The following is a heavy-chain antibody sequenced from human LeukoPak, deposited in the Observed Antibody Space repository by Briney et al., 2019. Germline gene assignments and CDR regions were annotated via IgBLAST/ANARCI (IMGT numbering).Heavy chain of an antibody. J-gene: IGHJ1*01. CDR1: GGSISSYY. CDR2: IYYSGST. V-gene: IGHV4-59*08. D-gene: IGHD2/OR15-2a*01. Sequence: SETLSLTCTVSGGSISSYYWSWIRQPPGKGLEWIGSIYYSGSTYYNPSLKSRVTMSVDTSMNQFSLKMSSVTAADTAVYYCARHGSTSSDDYFQHWGQGTLVTVSS. CDR3: ARHGSTSSDDYFQH.